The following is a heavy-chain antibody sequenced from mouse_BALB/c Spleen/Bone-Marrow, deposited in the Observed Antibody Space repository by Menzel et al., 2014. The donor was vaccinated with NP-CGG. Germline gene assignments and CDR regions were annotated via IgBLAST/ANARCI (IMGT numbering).Heavy chain of an antibody. D-gene: IGHD1-1*01. CDR3: ARGGFLLRSLALDY. CDR2: INPSTGFT. CDR1: GYTFTTYT. V-gene: IGHV1-4*01. Sequence: VQRVESGAELARPGASVKMSCKASGYTFTTYTMHWVQQRPGQGLEWVGYINPSTGFTNYNQIFKDKATLAADKSSSTAYMQPSSLTSEDSAVYYCARGGFLLRSLALDYWGQGTSVTVSS. J-gene: IGHJ4*01.